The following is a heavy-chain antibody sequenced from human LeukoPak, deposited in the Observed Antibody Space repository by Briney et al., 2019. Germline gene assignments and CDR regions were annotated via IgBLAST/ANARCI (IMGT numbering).Heavy chain of an antibody. CDR1: GGSISSHY. J-gene: IGHJ6*03. CDR2: INHSGST. Sequence: PSETLSLTCTVSGGSISSHYWSWIRQPPGKGLEWIGEINHSGSTNYNPSLKSRVTISVDTSKNQFSLKLSSVTAADTAVYYCARGRTGYHLLPTKKDYSYYYVDVWDKGTTVTVSS. V-gene: IGHV4-34*01. CDR3: ARGRTGYHLLPTKKDYSYYYVDV. D-gene: IGHD2-2*01.